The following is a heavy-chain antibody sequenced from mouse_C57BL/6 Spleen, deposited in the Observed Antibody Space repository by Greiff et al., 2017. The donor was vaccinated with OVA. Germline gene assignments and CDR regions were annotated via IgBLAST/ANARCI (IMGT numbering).Heavy chain of an antibody. CDR1: GYTFTDYY. CDR2: INPNNGGT. J-gene: IGHJ2*01. D-gene: IGHD2-2*01. V-gene: IGHV1-26*01. Sequence: EVQLQQSGPELVKPGASVKISCKASGYTFTDYYMNWVKQSHGKSLEWIGDINPNNGGTSYNQKFKGKATLTVDKSSSTAYMELRSLTSEDSAVYYCARGYYGYDPHFDYWGQGTTLTVSS. CDR3: ARGYYGYDPHFDY.